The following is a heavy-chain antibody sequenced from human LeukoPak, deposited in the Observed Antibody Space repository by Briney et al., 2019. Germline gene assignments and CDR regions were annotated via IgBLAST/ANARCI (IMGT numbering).Heavy chain of an antibody. Sequence: GGSLRLSCAASGFTFSSYGMHWVRQAPGKGLEWVAVISYDGSNKYYADSVKGRFTISRDDSKNTLYLQMNSLRAEDTAVYYCAKEKYYYDSSGYDYWGQGTLVTVSS. CDR1: GFTFSSYG. D-gene: IGHD3-22*01. CDR3: AKEKYYYDSSGYDY. J-gene: IGHJ4*02. CDR2: ISYDGSNK. V-gene: IGHV3-30*18.